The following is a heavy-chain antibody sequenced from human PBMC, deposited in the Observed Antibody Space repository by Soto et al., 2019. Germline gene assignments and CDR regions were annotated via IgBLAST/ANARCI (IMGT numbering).Heavy chain of an antibody. J-gene: IGHJ3*02. CDR1: GFTLSSYA. Sequence: GGSLRLSCAASGFTLSSYAMSWVRQAPGRGLQWVSGISGSGGATYYEDSVKGRFTISRDNSKNTLYLQMNSLRVEDTAVYYCAIRYFDWTNAFDIWGQGTMVTVSS. CDR2: ISGSGGAT. D-gene: IGHD3-9*01. CDR3: AIRYFDWTNAFDI. V-gene: IGHV3-23*01.